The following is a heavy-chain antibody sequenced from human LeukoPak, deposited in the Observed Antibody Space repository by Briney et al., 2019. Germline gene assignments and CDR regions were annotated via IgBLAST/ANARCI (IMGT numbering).Heavy chain of an antibody. CDR1: GGTFSNYA. J-gene: IGHJ4*02. Sequence: GASVKVSCKASGGTFSNYAISWVRQAPGQGLEWMGRIIPILGIANYAQKFQGRVTITADKSTSTAYMELSSLRSEDTAVYYCARGFIPRYCSGGSCSQPFDYWGRGTLVTVSS. V-gene: IGHV1-69*04. CDR2: IIPILGIA. D-gene: IGHD2-15*01. CDR3: ARGFIPRYCSGGSCSQPFDY.